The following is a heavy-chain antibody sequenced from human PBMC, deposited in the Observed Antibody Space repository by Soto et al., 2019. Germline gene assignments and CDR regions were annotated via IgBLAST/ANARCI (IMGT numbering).Heavy chain of an antibody. CDR1: GFSLSTNGMF. D-gene: IGHD2-21*02. V-gene: IGHV2-5*01. CDR3: ARGFRARRPNGGDSDFDY. J-gene: IGHJ4*02. Sequence: SGPTLVNPTQTLTLTCTFSGFSLSTNGMFVGWIRQPPGKALECLTLIYWNDDKRYWSSLKSRLTVTKDTSKNLVVLTMTNMDPVDTGTYYCARGFRARRPNGGDSDFDYWGQGTLVTVSS. CDR2: IYWNDDK.